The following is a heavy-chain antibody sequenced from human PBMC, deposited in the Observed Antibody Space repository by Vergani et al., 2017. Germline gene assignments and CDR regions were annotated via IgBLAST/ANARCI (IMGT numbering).Heavy chain of an antibody. D-gene: IGHD6-13*01. CDR2: IYASGST. CDR3: ARVSGAAAGTFNY. J-gene: IGHJ4*02. CDR1: GGSFNTYY. Sequence: QVQLQESGPRLVRPSQTLSLTCTVSGGSFNTYYWSWIRQSPGKGLEWIGYIYASGSTNYNPSLKSRVTMSVDTSKNQFSLKLSSVTAADTAVYYCARVSGAAAGTFNYWGQGTLVTVSS. V-gene: IGHV4-59*12.